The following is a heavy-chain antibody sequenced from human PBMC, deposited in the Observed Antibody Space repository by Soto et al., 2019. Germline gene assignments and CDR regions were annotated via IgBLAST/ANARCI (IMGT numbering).Heavy chain of an antibody. Sequence: QVQLVQSGAEVKKPGASVKVSCKASGYTFINYDINWVRQATGQGLEWMGWMNPNSGNTGFAQKFKDRVTLTRNSSTNTAYMELSRLRSEDTAVYFCFRGGGYYDMLTGYDYWGQGSLVTVSS. D-gene: IGHD3-9*01. CDR3: FRGGGYYDMLTGYDY. CDR2: MNPNSGNT. CDR1: GYTFINYD. J-gene: IGHJ4*02. V-gene: IGHV1-8*01.